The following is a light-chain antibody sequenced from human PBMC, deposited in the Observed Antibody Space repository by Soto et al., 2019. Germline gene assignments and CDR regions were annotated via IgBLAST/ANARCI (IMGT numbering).Light chain of an antibody. CDR1: QNINKN. Sequence: DIQMTQSPSSLSAYVGDSVTISCRASQNINKNLNWYQQKSGKAPNLLIYGASNFQSGVPSRFRGSGSGTDFTPAISDLQPEAFATSYCQQSFHTPYTFGQGTKLEI. CDR2: GAS. CDR3: QQSFHTPYT. J-gene: IGKJ2*01. V-gene: IGKV1-39*01.